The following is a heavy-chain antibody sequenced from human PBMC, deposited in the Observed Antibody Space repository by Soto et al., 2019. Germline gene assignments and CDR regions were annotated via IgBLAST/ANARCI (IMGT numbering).Heavy chain of an antibody. CDR2: IYSGST. CDR3: ARDSRSAEGWIDS. V-gene: IGHV4-59*01. Sequence: PSETLSLTCTVSGGSISGYYWSWIRQPPGKGLEWIGYIYSGSTNYNPSLKSRASISVDTSKDQFSLNLRSVTVADTAVYYCARDSRSAEGWIDSWGQGTLVTVS. D-gene: IGHD6-25*01. J-gene: IGHJ5*01. CDR1: GGSISGYY.